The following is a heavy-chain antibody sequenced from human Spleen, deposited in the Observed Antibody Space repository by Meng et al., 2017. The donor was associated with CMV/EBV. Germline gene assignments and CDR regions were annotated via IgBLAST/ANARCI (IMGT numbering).Heavy chain of an antibody. V-gene: IGHV3-48*04. J-gene: IGHJ6*02. D-gene: IGHD2-2*01. CDR3: ARVTVVPALYYYYGMDV. CDR1: GFTFSSYS. CDR2: ISSSSSTI. Sequence: GGSLRLSCAASGFTFSSYSMNWVRQAPGKGLEWVSYISSSSSTIYYADSVKGRFTISRDNAKNSLYLQMNSLRAEDTAVYYCARVTVVPALYYYYGMDVWGQGTTVTVSS.